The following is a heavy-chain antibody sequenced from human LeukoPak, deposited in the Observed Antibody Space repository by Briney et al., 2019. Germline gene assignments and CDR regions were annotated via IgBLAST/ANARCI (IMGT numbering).Heavy chain of an antibody. V-gene: IGHV3-7*01. CDR2: IKQDGSEK. CDR3: AREGGLT. Sequence: GGSLTHSRSASGLPLSSYWMRWVGAAPGKGLEWVANIKQDGSEKYYVDSVKGRFTISRDNAKNSLYLQMNSLRAEDTAVYYCAREGGLTWGQGTLVTVSS. CDR1: GLPLSSYW. J-gene: IGHJ5*02. D-gene: IGHD3-16*01.